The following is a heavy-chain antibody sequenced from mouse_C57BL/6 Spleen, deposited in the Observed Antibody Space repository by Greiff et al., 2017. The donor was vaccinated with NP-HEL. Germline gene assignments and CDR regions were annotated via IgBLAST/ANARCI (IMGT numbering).Heavy chain of an antibody. J-gene: IGHJ3*01. CDR1: GYTFTSYW. CDR3: ARGAMWDVRCAY. Sequence: QVQLQQPGAELVRPGSSVKLSCKASGYTFTSYWMDWVKQRPGQGLEWIGNIYPSDSETHYNQKFKDKATLTVDKSSSTAYMQRSSLTSEDSAVYYCARGAMWDVRCAYWGQGTLVTVSA. CDR2: IYPSDSET. V-gene: IGHV1-61*01. D-gene: IGHD4-1*01.